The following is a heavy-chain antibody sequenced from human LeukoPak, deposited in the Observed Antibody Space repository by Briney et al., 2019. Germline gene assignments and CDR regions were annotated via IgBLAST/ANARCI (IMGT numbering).Heavy chain of an antibody. CDR2: ISYDGSNK. Sequence: GGSLRLSCAASGFTFSSYGMHWIRQAPGKGLEWVAVISYDGSNKYYADSVKGRFTISRDNSKNTLYLQMNSLRAEDTAVYYCAKGIYEVLSYFDYWGQGTLVTVSS. V-gene: IGHV3-30*18. CDR3: AKGIYEVLSYFDY. CDR1: GFTFSSYG. J-gene: IGHJ4*02. D-gene: IGHD2/OR15-2a*01.